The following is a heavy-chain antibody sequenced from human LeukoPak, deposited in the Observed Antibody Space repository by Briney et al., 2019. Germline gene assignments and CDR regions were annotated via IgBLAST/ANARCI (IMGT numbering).Heavy chain of an antibody. D-gene: IGHD6-6*01. J-gene: IGHJ5*02. CDR2: IFPADSDT. CDR1: GYSFSNYW. Sequence: GESLKISCKGSGYSFSNYWIAWVRRMPGKGLEWMGIIFPADSDTRYSPSFQGQVTISADKSISTAYLQWSSLKASDTAMYYCARFATEYSSSSRFDPWGQGTLVTVSS. V-gene: IGHV5-51*01. CDR3: ARFATEYSSSSRFDP.